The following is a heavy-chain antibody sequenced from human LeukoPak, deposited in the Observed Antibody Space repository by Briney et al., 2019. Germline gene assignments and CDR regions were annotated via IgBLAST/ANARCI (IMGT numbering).Heavy chain of an antibody. CDR1: GFTFSTYD. V-gene: IGHV3-48*02. D-gene: IGHD6-19*01. Sequence: GGSLRLSCATSGFTFSTYDMNWVRQAPGEGLEWVSYISSSGAPIYYADSVKGRFTISRDNARTSLHLQMNSLRDEDTAVYYCARAVAGNTYFDYWGQGTLVTVSS. CDR3: ARAVAGNTYFDY. CDR2: ISSSGAPI. J-gene: IGHJ4*02.